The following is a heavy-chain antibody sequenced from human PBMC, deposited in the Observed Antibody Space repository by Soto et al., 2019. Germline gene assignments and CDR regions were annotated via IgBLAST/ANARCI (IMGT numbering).Heavy chain of an antibody. D-gene: IGHD2-2*01. Sequence: ASVKVSCKASGYTFTSYGISWVRQAPGQGLEWMGWISAYNGNTNYAQKLQGRVTMTTDTSTSTAYMELRSLRSDDTAVYYCARDAYCSSTSCYSDWFDPWGQGTLVTVSS. CDR2: ISAYNGNT. V-gene: IGHV1-18*04. J-gene: IGHJ5*02. CDR3: ARDAYCSSTSCYSDWFDP. CDR1: GYTFTSYG.